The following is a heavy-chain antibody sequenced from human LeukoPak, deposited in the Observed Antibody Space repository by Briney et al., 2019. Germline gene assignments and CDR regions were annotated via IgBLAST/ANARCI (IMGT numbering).Heavy chain of an antibody. CDR1: GFTFSSYA. CDR3: ARAKGYFDAFDI. CDR2: ISGSGGST. Sequence: PGGSLRLSCAASGFTFSSYAMSWVRQAPGKGLVWVSAISGSGGSTYYADSVKGRFTISRDNSKNTLYLQMNSLRAEDTAVYYCARAKGYFDAFDIWGQGTMVTVSS. V-gene: IGHV3-23*01. J-gene: IGHJ3*02. D-gene: IGHD1-1*01.